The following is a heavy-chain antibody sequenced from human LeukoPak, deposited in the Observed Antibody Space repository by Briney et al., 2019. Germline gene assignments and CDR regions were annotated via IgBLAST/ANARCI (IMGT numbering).Heavy chain of an antibody. V-gene: IGHV4-34*01. Sequence: PSETLSLTCAVYGGSFSGYYWSWIRQPPGKGLEWIGEINHSGSTNYNPSLKSRVTISVDTSKNQFSLKLSSVTAADTAVYYCARCKKNNYDSSGYHGDWFDPWGQGTLVTVSS. CDR1: GGSFSGYY. J-gene: IGHJ5*02. CDR2: INHSGST. D-gene: IGHD3-22*01. CDR3: ARCKKNNYDSSGYHGDWFDP.